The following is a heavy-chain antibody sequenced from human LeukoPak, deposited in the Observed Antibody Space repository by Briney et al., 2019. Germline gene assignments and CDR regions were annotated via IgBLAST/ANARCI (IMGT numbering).Heavy chain of an antibody. CDR2: FYYTGST. J-gene: IGHJ4*02. Sequence: PSETLSLTCSVSGVSIDSYHWSWIRQPPGKGLEWIGYFYYTGSTNYSPSFEGRVTISEDTSKNQISLRLTSVTAADTAVYYCARVPTAADDYWGQGTLVTVSS. CDR3: ARVPTAADDY. V-gene: IGHV4-59*01. D-gene: IGHD6-13*01. CDR1: GVSIDSYH.